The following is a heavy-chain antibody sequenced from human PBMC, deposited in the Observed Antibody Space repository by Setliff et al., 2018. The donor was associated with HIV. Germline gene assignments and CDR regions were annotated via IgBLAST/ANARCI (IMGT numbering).Heavy chain of an antibody. Sequence: SETLSLTCNVSSGSISSTNWWSWVRQPPGKGLEWIGEIYHSGSFNYNPSLKRRVTISLDNSINQFSLNLTSVTAADTAVYFCARGTHCGGDCTNYFDSWGQGILVTVSS. CDR3: ARGTHCGGDCTNYFDS. CDR1: SGSISSTNW. V-gene: IGHV4-4*02. D-gene: IGHD2-21*01. J-gene: IGHJ4*02. CDR2: IYHSGSF.